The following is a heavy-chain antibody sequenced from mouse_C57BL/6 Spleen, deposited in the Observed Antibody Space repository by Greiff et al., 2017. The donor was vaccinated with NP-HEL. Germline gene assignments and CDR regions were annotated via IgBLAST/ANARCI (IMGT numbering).Heavy chain of an antibody. CDR1: GFTFSDYG. Sequence: EVMLVESGGGLVKPGGSLKLSCAASGFTFSDYGMHWVRQAPEKGLAWVAYLSSGSSTIYYADTVTGRFPISRDNAKNTLFLQMTSLRSEDTAMYYCAREVFAYWGQGTLVTVSA. CDR3: AREVFAY. CDR2: LSSGSSTI. J-gene: IGHJ3*01. V-gene: IGHV5-17*01.